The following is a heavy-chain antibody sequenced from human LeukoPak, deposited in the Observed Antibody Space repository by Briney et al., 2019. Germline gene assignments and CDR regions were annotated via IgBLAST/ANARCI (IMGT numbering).Heavy chain of an antibody. CDR3: ARDANAVAGTVYYYMDV. J-gene: IGHJ6*03. Sequence: GGSLRLSCAASGFTVGSNYMSWVRQAPGKGLEWVSVIYSGGSTYYADSVKGRFTISRDNSKNTLYLQMNSLRAEDTAVYYCARDANAVAGTVYYYMDVWGKGTTVTVSS. CDR2: IYSGGST. D-gene: IGHD6-19*01. V-gene: IGHV3-53*01. CDR1: GFTVGSNY.